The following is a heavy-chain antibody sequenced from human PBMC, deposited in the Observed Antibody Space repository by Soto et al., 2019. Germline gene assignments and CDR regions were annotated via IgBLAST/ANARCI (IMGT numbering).Heavy chain of an antibody. D-gene: IGHD3-22*01. CDR3: AGGDSSGYYYFNY. V-gene: IGHV3-48*02. CDR2: ISSSSSSK. Sequence: EVQLVESGGGLVQPGGSLKLSCVGSGFTFSSYSMNWVRQAPGKGLEWVSYISSSSSSKYYADSVKGRFTIFRDNAKNSLYLQMNSLRDEDTAVYYCAGGDSSGYYYFNYWGQGTLVTVSS. CDR1: GFTFSSYS. J-gene: IGHJ4*02.